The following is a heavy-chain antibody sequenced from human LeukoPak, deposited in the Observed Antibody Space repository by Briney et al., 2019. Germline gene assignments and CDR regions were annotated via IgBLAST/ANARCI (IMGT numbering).Heavy chain of an antibody. CDR1: GGSISSGGYY. CDR3: ARISQQLVLVV. V-gene: IGHV4-30-2*01. CDR2: IYHSGST. D-gene: IGHD6-13*01. Sequence: PSQTLSLTCTVSGGSISSGGYYWSWIRQPPGKGLEWIGYIYHSGSTYYNPSLKSRVTISVDRSKNQFSLKLSSVTAADTAVHYCARISQQLVLVVWGQGTLVTVSS. J-gene: IGHJ4*02.